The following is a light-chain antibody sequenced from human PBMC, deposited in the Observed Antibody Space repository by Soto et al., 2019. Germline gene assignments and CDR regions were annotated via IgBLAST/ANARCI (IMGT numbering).Light chain of an antibody. J-gene: IGLJ2*01. CDR1: SSNIGAGYD. Sequence: QAVVTQPPSVSGAPGQRVTISCTGSSSNIGAGYDVHWYQQLPGTAPKLLIYANSNRPSGVPDRFSGSKSGTSASLAITGLQAEDEADYYCQSYDSSLTGPKVLFGGGTKLTVL. V-gene: IGLV1-40*01. CDR2: ANS. CDR3: QSYDSSLTGPKVL.